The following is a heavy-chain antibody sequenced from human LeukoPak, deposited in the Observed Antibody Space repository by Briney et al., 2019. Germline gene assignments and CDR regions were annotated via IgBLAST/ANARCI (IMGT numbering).Heavy chain of an antibody. D-gene: IGHD6-13*01. V-gene: IGHV3-72*01. Sequence: GGSLRLSCAASGFTFSDHYLDWVRQAPGKGLEWVGRSRSKTNRYTTQYAASVKGRFTISRDDSKNSLYLQMNSLKTEDTAVYYCARGRGSSSPALNDWGQGTLVTVSS. CDR3: ARGRGSSSPALND. CDR2: SRSKTNRYTT. J-gene: IGHJ4*02. CDR1: GFTFSDHY.